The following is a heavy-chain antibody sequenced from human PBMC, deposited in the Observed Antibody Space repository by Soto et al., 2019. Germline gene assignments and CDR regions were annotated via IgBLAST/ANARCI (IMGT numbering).Heavy chain of an antibody. V-gene: IGHV4-30-4*01. CDR3: ATVPTYYYDRSGYANAFDM. Sequence: SETLSLTCTVSGGSINSGDYYWSWIRQSPGKGLEWIGYIYYSGSTYHNPSLKSRINISVDTSKNQFSLKLSSVTAADTAVYYCATVPTYYYDRSGYANAFDMWGQGTMVTVSS. CDR2: IYYSGST. CDR1: GGSINSGDYY. D-gene: IGHD3-22*01. J-gene: IGHJ3*02.